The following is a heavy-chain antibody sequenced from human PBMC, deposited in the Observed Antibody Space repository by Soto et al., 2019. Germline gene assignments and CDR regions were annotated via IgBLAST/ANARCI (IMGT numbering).Heavy chain of an antibody. CDR3: ARDCSSSSCSVWAY. Sequence: GGPQRLACAACEGTCKVNGSHWVRQAPGKGLEWVSGISGSGDNTYYSDSVKGRFTISRDNSKNTLDLHMNNLRAEDTVVYYYARDCSSSSCSVWAYGGQGTLVTSPQ. D-gene: IGHD2-2*01. V-gene: IGHV3-23*01. CDR1: EGTCKVNG. J-gene: IGHJ4*02. CDR2: ISGSGDNT.